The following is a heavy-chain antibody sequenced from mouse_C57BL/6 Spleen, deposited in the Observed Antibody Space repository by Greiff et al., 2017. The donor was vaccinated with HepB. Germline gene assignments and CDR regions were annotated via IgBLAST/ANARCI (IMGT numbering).Heavy chain of an antibody. CDR3: ARIYYDPYYAMDY. CDR1: GFTFSDYY. V-gene: IGHV5-16*01. CDR2: INYDGSST. D-gene: IGHD2-4*01. Sequence: EVMLVESEGGLVQPGSSMKLSCTASGFTFSDYYMAWVRQVPEKGLEWVANINYDGSSTYYLDSLKSRFIISRDNAKNILYLQMSSLKSEDTATYYCARIYYDPYYAMDYWGQGTSVTVSS. J-gene: IGHJ4*01.